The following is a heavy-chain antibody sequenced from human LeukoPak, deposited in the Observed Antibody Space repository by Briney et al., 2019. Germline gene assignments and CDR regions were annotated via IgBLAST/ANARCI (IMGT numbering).Heavy chain of an antibody. D-gene: IGHD5-12*01. V-gene: IGHV3-30*01. CDR1: GFTFSNYA. J-gene: IGHJ4*02. CDR3: ARESSGYIPAY. CDR2: ITYDGSHN. Sequence: QPGRSLRLSCAASGFTFSNYAMQWVRQAPGEGPEWLAVITYDGSHNFYADSVKGRFTISRDNARDTLYLQMNGLTPEDTAVYYCARESSGYIPAYWGQGTLVTVSS.